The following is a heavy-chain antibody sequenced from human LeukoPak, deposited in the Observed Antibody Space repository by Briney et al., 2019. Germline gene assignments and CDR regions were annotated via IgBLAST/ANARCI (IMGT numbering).Heavy chain of an antibody. J-gene: IGHJ4*02. D-gene: IGHD4-23*01. CDR1: GGTFSSYT. V-gene: IGHV1-69*05. CDR2: IIPIFGTA. CDR3: ARAFDYGGNYDY. Sequence: SVKVSCKASGGTFSSYTISWVRQAPGQGLEWMGRIIPIFGTANYAQKFQGRVTITTDESTSTAYMELSSLTSEDTVVYYCARAFDYGGNYDYWGQGTLVTVS.